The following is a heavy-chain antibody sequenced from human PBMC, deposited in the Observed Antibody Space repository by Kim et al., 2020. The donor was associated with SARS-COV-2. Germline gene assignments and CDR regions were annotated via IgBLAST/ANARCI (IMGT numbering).Heavy chain of an antibody. J-gene: IGHJ5*02. D-gene: IGHD3-22*01. CDR2: INHSGST. CDR3: ARGQAGSGYYLRPYNWFDP. V-gene: IGHV4-34*01. CDR1: GGSFSGYY. Sequence: SETLSLTCAVYGGSFSGYYWSWIRQPPGKGLEWIGEINHSGSTNYNPSLKSRVTISVDTSKNQFSLKLSSVTAADTAVYYCARGQAGSGYYLRPYNWFDPWGQGTLVTVSS.